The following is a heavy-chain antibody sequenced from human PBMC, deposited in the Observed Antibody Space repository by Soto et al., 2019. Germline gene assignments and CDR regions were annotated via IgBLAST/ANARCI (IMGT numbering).Heavy chain of an antibody. D-gene: IGHD2-2*01. Sequence: QVHLEQSGAEVKKPGSSVKVSCKAAGGTFSTYTLIWVRQALGQGLEWMGRIIPMLTVTNSAQKFQGRVTLTVDKSTSTAFMELTSLTSDDTAVYYCSIGSWSAETFDVWGQGTMVTVSS. CDR1: GGTFSTYT. V-gene: IGHV1-69*02. J-gene: IGHJ3*01. CDR3: SIGSWSAETFDV. CDR2: IIPMLTVT.